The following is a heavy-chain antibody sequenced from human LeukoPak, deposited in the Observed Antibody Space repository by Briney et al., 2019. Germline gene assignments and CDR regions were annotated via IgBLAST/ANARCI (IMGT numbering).Heavy chain of an antibody. D-gene: IGHD3-22*01. CDR1: GGSISIGSYY. V-gene: IGHV4-61*02. CDR2: IYASGST. J-gene: IGHJ4*02. CDR3: ARDYFDSSGYHLDY. Sequence: SQTLSLTCTASGGSISIGSYYWSWIRQPAGKAPEWIGRIYASGSTNYNPSLKSRVTISVDTSKNQFSLKLSSVTAADTAIYYCARDYFDSSGYHLDYWGQGALVTVSS.